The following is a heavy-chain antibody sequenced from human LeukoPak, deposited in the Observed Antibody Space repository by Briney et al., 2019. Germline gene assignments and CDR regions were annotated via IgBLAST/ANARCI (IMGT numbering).Heavy chain of an antibody. CDR2: INPSGGST. V-gene: IGHV1-46*01. D-gene: IGHD3-10*01. J-gene: IGHJ4*02. CDR3: AVGELFRLVDY. Sequence: ASVKVSCKASGYTFTSYYMHWVRQAPGQGLEWMGIINPSGGSTSYAQKFQGRVTMTRNTSISTAYMELSSLRSEDTAVYYCAVGELFRLVDYWGQGTLVTVSS. CDR1: GYTFTSYY.